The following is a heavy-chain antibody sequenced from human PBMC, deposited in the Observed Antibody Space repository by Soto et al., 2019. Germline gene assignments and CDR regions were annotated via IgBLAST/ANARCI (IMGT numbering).Heavy chain of an antibody. CDR3: ARDRGGQTYYDFWSGYYTPYYFDY. CDR1: GFTFSSYG. D-gene: IGHD3-3*01. Sequence: QVQLVESGGGVVQPGRSLRLSCAASGFTFSSYGMHWVRQAPGKGLEWVAVIWYDGSNKYYADSVKGRFTISRDNSKNTLYLKMNSLRAEDTAVYYCARDRGGQTYYDFWSGYYTPYYFDYWGQGTLVTVSS. V-gene: IGHV3-33*01. CDR2: IWYDGSNK. J-gene: IGHJ4*02.